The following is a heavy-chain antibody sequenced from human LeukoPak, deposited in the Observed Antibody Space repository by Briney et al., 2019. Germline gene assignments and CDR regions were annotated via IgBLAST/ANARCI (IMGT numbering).Heavy chain of an antibody. CDR1: GYTLTELS. J-gene: IGHJ4*02. V-gene: IGHV1-24*01. D-gene: IGHD3-10*01. CDR3: ATATFINYYGSGSYSY. Sequence: GASVKVSCKVSGYTLTELSMHWVRQAPGKGLEWMGGFDPEDGETIYAQKFQGRVTMTEDTSTDTAYMELSSLRSEDTAVYYCATATFINYYGSGSYSYWGQGTLVAVSS. CDR2: FDPEDGET.